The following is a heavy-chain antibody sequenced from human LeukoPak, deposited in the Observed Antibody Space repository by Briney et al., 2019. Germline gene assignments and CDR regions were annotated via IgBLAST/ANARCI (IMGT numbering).Heavy chain of an antibody. CDR2: IYYSGST. J-gene: IGHJ2*01. CDR1: GGSISSYY. D-gene: IGHD3-22*01. V-gene: IGHV4-59*01. CDR3: ARDLLIVESTRRYWYFDL. Sequence: SETLSLTCTVSGGSISSYYWSWIRQPPGKGLEWIGYIYYSGSTNYNPSLKSRVTISVDTSKNQFSLKLSSVTAADMAVYYCARDLLIVESTRRYWYFDLWGRGTLVTVSS.